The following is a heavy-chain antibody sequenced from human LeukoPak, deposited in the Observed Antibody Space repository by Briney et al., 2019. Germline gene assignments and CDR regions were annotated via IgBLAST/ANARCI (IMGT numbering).Heavy chain of an antibody. V-gene: IGHV1-2*02. J-gene: IGHJ3*02. CDR2: INPNSGGT. CDR3: ARAYCGGDCYFDAFDI. Sequence: GASVKVSCKASGYTFTGYYMHWVRQAPGQGLEWMGWINPNSGGTSYAQKFQGRVTITRNTSISTAYMELSSLRSEDTAVYYCARAYCGGDCYFDAFDIWGQGTMVTVSS. D-gene: IGHD2-21*02. CDR1: GYTFTGYY.